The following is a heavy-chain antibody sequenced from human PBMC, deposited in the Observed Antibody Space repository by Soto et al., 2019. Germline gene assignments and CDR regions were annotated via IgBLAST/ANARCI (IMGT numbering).Heavy chain of an antibody. CDR3: ARDWPGAYYYYYMDV. J-gene: IGHJ6*03. Sequence: ASVKVSCKASGYTFTSYAMHWVRQAPGQRLEWMGWVNAGNGNTKYSQKFQGRVTITRDTSASTAYMELSSLRSEDTAVYYCARDWPGAYYYYYMDVWGKGNTVTVSS. CDR2: VNAGNGNT. CDR1: GYTFTSYA. V-gene: IGHV1-3*01.